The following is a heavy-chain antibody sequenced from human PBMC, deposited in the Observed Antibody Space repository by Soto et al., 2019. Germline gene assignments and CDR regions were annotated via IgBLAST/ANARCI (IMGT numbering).Heavy chain of an antibody. CDR1: GFTFINAW. CDR3: TTVAYTS. J-gene: IGHJ5*02. CDR2: IKSRTDGGTT. V-gene: IGHV3-15*01. D-gene: IGHD2-2*02. Sequence: EVQLVESGGGLIKPGGSLRLSCAASGFTFINAWMIWVRQAPGKGLEWVGRIKSRTDGGTTEYSAPVKGRFTISRDDSKSRLYLQMNSLRIEDTAVYYCTTVAYTSWCQGTLVTVSS.